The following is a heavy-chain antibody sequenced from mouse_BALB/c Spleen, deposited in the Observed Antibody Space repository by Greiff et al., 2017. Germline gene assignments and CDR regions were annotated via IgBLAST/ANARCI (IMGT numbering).Heavy chain of an antibody. J-gene: IGHJ3*01. CDR2: IWAGGST. CDR1: GFSLTSYG. Sequence: QVQLKESGPGLVAPSQSLSITCTVSGFSLTSYGVHWVRQPPGKGLEWLGVIWAGGSTNYNSALMSRLSISKDNSKSQVFLKMNSLQTDDTAMYYCAIYDYRFAYWGQGTLVTVSA. D-gene: IGHD2-4*01. V-gene: IGHV2-9*02. CDR3: AIYDYRFAY.